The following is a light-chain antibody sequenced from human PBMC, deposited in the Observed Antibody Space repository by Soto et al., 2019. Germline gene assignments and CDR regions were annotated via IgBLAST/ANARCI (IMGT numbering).Light chain of an antibody. V-gene: IGKV1-39*01. CDR3: QQSFSYPPT. CDR2: AAS. CDR1: QTISSY. J-gene: IGKJ1*01. Sequence: DIQMTQSPPSLSASVGDRVTLTCRASQTISSYLNWYQQKPGKVPKLLIYAASSLQSGVPSRFSGSGSGTDFTLTISSLQPEDFATYYCQQSFSYPPTFGQGSKVEIK.